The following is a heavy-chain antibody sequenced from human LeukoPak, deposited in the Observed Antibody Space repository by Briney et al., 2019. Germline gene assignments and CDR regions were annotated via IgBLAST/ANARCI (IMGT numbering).Heavy chain of an antibody. V-gene: IGHV3-21*01. D-gene: IGHD3-22*01. CDR3: ARDYLDYYDSSGLTLGDAFDI. Sequence: GGSLRLSCAASGVTFSGYSMNWVRQAPGKGLEWVSAITATSLHIYYADSVKGRFTISRDNAKNSLYLQMNSLRAEDTAVYYCARDYLDYYDSSGLTLGDAFDIWGQGTMVTVSS. CDR2: ITATSLHI. CDR1: GVTFSGYS. J-gene: IGHJ3*02.